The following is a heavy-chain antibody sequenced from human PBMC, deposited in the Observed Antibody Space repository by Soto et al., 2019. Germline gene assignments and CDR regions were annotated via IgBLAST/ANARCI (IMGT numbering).Heavy chain of an antibody. V-gene: IGHV4-39*01. D-gene: IGHD2-15*01. CDR1: GGSISSSSYY. J-gene: IGHJ5*02. Sequence: SETLSLTCTVSGGSISSSSYYWGWIRQPPGKGLEWIGSIYYSGSTYYNPSLKSRVTISVDTSKNQFSLKLSSVTAADTAVYYCARISGGSYNWFDPWGQGTLVTVSS. CDR2: IYYSGST. CDR3: ARISGGSYNWFDP.